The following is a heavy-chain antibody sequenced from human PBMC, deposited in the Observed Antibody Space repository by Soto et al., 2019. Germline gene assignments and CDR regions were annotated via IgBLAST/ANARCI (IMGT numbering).Heavy chain of an antibody. CDR1: GFTFSSYA. J-gene: IGHJ4*02. CDR2: ISGSGGST. D-gene: IGHD6-19*01. V-gene: IGHV3-23*01. CDR3: AKLVGSRSAWCGG. Sequence: EVQLLESGGGLVQPGGSLRLSCAASGFTFSSYAMSWVRQAPGKGLEWVSAISGSGGSTYYADSVKGRFTISRDTSKNTLYLQMNSLRAEDTAVYYCAKLVGSRSAWCGGWGQGTLVTVSS.